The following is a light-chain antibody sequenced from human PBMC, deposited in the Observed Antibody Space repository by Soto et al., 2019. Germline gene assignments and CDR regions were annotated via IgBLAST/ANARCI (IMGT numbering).Light chain of an antibody. Sequence: QSALTQPASVSGSPGQSITISCTGTSSDVGGYNSVSWYQQHPGKAPKLMIFDVSSRPSGVSIRFYGSKSGNTASLTISGIRAEDEADYYCCAYTSGSTLYVFGTGTKLTVL. V-gene: IGLV2-14*03. CDR2: DVS. CDR1: SSDVGGYNS. J-gene: IGLJ1*01. CDR3: CAYTSGSTLYV.